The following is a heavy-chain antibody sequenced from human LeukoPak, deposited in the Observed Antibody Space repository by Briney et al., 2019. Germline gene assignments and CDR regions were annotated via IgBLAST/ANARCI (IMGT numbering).Heavy chain of an antibody. D-gene: IGHD3/OR15-3a*01. Sequence: PGRSLRLSCAASGFTFSSHGMHWVRQAPGKGPEWVAVIWYDGSNKYYADSVKGRFTISRDNSKNTQYLQMNSLRAEDTAVYYCGRVGGWTLDYWGQGTLVTVSS. CDR2: IWYDGSNK. CDR3: GRVGGWTLDY. CDR1: GFTFSSHG. J-gene: IGHJ4*02. V-gene: IGHV3-33*01.